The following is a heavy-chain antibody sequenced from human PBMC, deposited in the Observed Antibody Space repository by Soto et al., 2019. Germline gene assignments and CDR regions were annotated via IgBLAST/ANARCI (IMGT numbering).Heavy chain of an antibody. CDR3: ARGGHVVVVTAALDY. CDR2: VNPSGGHT. Sequence: VKVSCKASGDTFTNYYIHWVRQAPGQGLEWMGTVNPSGGHTTYAQHFLGRVTMTRDTSTSTLYMELTSLTSDDTAVYYCARGGHVVVVTAALDYWGQGTLVTVSS. CDR1: GDTFTNYY. V-gene: IGHV1-46*01. J-gene: IGHJ4*02. D-gene: IGHD2-21*02.